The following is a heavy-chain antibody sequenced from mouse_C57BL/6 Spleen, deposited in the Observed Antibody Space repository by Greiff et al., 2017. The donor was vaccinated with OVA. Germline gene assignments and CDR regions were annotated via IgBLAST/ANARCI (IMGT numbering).Heavy chain of an antibody. CDR1: GFTFSSYT. J-gene: IGHJ2*01. V-gene: IGHV5-9*01. CDR2: ISGGGGNT. Sequence: EVQGVESGGGLVKPGGSLKLSCAASGFTFSSYTMSWVRQTPEKRLEWVATISGGGGNTYYPDSVKGRFTISRDNAKNTLYLQMSSLRSEDTALYYCARGSTGIYFDYWGQGTTLTVSS. CDR3: ARGSTGIYFDY. D-gene: IGHD4-1*02.